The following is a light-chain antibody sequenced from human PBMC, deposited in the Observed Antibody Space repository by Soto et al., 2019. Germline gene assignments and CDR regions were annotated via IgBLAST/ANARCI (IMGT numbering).Light chain of an antibody. CDR3: QSHDSSSFFVV. CDR2: EDY. Sequence: NFMLTQPHSVSESPGKTVTISCTRSSGSIASNSVQWYQQRPGSAPTTVIYEDYERPSGVPDRFSGSIDSSSNSASLTISGLKAEDEADYYCQSHDSSSFFVVFGGGTKVTVL. V-gene: IGLV6-57*04. J-gene: IGLJ2*01. CDR1: SGSIASNS.